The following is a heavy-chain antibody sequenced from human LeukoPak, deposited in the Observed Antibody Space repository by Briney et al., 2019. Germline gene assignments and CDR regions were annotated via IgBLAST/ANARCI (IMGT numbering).Heavy chain of an antibody. J-gene: IGHJ2*01. CDR2: IYYSGTT. CDR1: GGSISNYY. V-gene: IGHV4-59*12. Sequence: TTSETLSLTCTVSGGSISNYYWNWIRQPPGKGLEWIGYIYYSGTTNYNPSLKSRVSMSVDTSKNQFSLQLNSVTPEDTAVYYCARSYSSGWYVADGYFDLWGRGTLVTVSS. D-gene: IGHD6-19*01. CDR3: ARSYSSGWYVADGYFDL.